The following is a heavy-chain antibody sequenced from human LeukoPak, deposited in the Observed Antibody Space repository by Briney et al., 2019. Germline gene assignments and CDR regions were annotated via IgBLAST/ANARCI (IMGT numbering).Heavy chain of an antibody. CDR1: GYTFTSYY. Sequence: GASVKVSCTASGYTFTSYYMHWVRQAPGQGLEWMGIINPSGGSTSYAQKFQGRVTMTRDTSTSTVYMELSSLRSEDTAVYYCARAFTIFGVVIPPADYWGQGTLVTVSS. CDR2: INPSGGST. D-gene: IGHD3-3*01. J-gene: IGHJ4*02. CDR3: ARAFTIFGVVIPPADY. V-gene: IGHV1-46*01.